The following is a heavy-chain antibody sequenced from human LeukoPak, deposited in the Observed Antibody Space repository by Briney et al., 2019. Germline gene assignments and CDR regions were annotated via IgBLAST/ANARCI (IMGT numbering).Heavy chain of an antibody. J-gene: IGHJ3*01. CDR3: TSALTTTRNAFDV. V-gene: IGHV3-20*04. D-gene: IGHD4-11*01. Sequence: TGGSLRLSCAASGFTFDDYGMSWVRQAPGKGLEWVSGINWNGGSTGYADSVKGRFTISRDNAKNTLYLQMDSLRVEDTAVYYCTSALTTTRNAFDVWGQGTKVTVSS. CDR2: INWNGGST. CDR1: GFTFDDYG.